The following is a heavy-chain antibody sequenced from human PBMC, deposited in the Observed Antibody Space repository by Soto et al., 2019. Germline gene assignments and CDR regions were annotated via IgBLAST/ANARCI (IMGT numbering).Heavy chain of an antibody. D-gene: IGHD3-22*01. Sequence: ASVKVSGEASGYTFNGYYIHWVRQAPGQGLEWTGWINPISGGTNYAQKFQGRVTMTRDTSIATVYMDLSRLKSDDTAVYYCARNYYDSSDRDYLDYWGQGTLVTVSS. CDR2: INPISGGT. CDR1: GYTFNGYY. J-gene: IGHJ4*02. V-gene: IGHV1-2*02. CDR3: ARNYYDSSDRDYLDY.